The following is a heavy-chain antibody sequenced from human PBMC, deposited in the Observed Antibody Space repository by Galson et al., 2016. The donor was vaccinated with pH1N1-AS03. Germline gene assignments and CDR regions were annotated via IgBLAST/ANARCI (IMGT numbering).Heavy chain of an antibody. CDR3: AKDPIQDGDYVWYFDY. V-gene: IGHV3-23*01. CDR1: GFIFSNYA. CDR2: ITSRGST. Sequence: SLRLSCAASGFIFSNYAMSWVRQAPGKGLEWVSAITSRGSTYYADSVKGRFTIARDNSKNTLYLQMNSLRAEDTAVYCCAKDPIQDGDYVWYFDYWVRGNLVTGSS. D-gene: IGHD4-17*01. J-gene: IGHJ4*02.